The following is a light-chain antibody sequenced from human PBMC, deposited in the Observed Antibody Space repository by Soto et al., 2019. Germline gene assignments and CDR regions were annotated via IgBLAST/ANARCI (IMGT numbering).Light chain of an antibody. Sequence: EIVVTESPCTLSLSPGERASLSCRASQSVSSSYLAWYQQKPGQAPRLLMYAASSRATGIPDRFSGSGSGTDFTLTISRLEAEDFAVYYCQQSSSSPITFGQGTRLEIK. J-gene: IGKJ5*01. CDR3: QQSSSSPIT. V-gene: IGKV3-20*01. CDR2: AAS. CDR1: QSVSSSY.